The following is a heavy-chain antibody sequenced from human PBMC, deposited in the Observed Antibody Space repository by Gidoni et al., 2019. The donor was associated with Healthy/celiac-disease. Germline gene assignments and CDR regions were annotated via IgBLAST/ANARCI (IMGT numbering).Heavy chain of an antibody. CDR1: GFTFISYS. CDR3: ARDGYDSSGYGLAYAFDI. Sequence: EVQLVESGGGLVKPGGSLRLSCAASGFTFISYSMNWVRQAPGQGLEWVSSISSSSSYIYYADSVKGRFTISRDNAKNSLYLQMNSLRAEDTAVYYCARDGYDSSGYGLAYAFDIWGQGTMVTVSS. V-gene: IGHV3-21*01. J-gene: IGHJ3*02. D-gene: IGHD3-22*01. CDR2: ISSSSSYI.